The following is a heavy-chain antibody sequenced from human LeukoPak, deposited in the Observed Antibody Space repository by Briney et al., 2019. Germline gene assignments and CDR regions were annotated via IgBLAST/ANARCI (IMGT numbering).Heavy chain of an antibody. CDR3: ARDQPIGYNYGYPFDN. J-gene: IGHJ4*02. V-gene: IGHV3-11*04. Sequence: GGSLRLSCAASGFTISDYYMSWIRQAPGKGLEWVSYISSSGSTIYYADSAKGRFTISRDNAKNSLYLQMNNLRVEDTAVYYCARDQPIGYNYGYPFDNWGQGTLVTVSS. CDR2: ISSSGSTI. CDR1: GFTISDYY. D-gene: IGHD5-18*01.